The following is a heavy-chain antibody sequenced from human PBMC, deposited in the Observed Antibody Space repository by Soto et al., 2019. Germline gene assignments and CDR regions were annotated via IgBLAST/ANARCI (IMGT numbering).Heavy chain of an antibody. CDR3: ARSVTSASGN. J-gene: IGHJ4*02. Sequence: GGSMRLSCAAAGFTFRSYSMNWVRQAPGKGLEWVSSISSSSSYIYYADSVKGRFTISRDNAKNSLYLQMNSLRAEDTAVYYCARSVTSASGNWGQGTLVTVSS. D-gene: IGHD3-10*01. CDR2: ISSSSSYI. V-gene: IGHV3-21*01. CDR1: GFTFRSYS.